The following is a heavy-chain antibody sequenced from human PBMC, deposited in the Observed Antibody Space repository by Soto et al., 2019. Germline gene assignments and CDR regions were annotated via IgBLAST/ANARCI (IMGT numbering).Heavy chain of an antibody. CDR3: ARGGRLRLGNYYYYYYMDV. J-gene: IGHJ6*03. V-gene: IGHV1-2*04. CDR1: GYTFTGYY. CDR2: INPNRGGT. Sequence: ASVKVSCKASGYTFTGYYMHWLRQAPGQGSEWMGWINPNRGGTNYAQKFQGWVTMTRDTSISTAYMELSRLRSDDTAVYYCARGGRLRLGNYYYYYYMDVWGKGTTVTVSS. D-gene: IGHD5-12*01.